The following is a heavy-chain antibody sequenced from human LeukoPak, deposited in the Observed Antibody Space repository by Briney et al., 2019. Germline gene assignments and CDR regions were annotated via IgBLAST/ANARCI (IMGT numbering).Heavy chain of an antibody. Sequence: GFLSLSCAASGFPFSSYSMNWVRQAPGKGLEGGSYINSSSSTIYYADSVKGRFTISRDNADDSVHLQMKRLRAEDAAVYYCARDAKSEGDMGISSLDVWGQGTLVTVSS. CDR2: INSSSSTI. J-gene: IGHJ3*01. CDR3: ARDAKSEGDMGISSLDV. CDR1: GFPFSSYS. D-gene: IGHD3-16*01. V-gene: IGHV3-48*04.